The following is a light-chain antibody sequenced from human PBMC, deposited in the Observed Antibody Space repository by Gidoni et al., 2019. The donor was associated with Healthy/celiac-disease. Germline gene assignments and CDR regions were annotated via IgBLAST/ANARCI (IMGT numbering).Light chain of an antibody. Sequence: EIVLTQSPGTLSLSPGERATISCRASQSVSSSYLAWYQQKPGQAPRLLIYGASSRATGIPDRFSGSGSGTDFTLTISRLEPEDFAVYYCQQYGSSPYTVGQGTKLEI. CDR3: QQYGSSPYT. V-gene: IGKV3-20*01. J-gene: IGKJ2*01. CDR2: GAS. CDR1: QSVSSSY.